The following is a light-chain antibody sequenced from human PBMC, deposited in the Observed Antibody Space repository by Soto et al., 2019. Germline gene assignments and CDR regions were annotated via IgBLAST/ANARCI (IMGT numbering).Light chain of an antibody. CDR1: QNISSW. Sequence: DIQMTQSPSTLSASVGDRGTLTCRASQNISSWLAWYQQKPGKAPNLLIYQTSNLESGVPSRFSGRGSGTEFTLTITSLQPDDFATYYCQQYKRYSKTFGQGTKVDIK. V-gene: IGKV1-5*03. CDR2: QTS. J-gene: IGKJ1*01. CDR3: QQYKRYSKT.